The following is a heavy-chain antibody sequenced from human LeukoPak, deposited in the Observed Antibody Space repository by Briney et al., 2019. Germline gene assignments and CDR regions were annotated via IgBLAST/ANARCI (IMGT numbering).Heavy chain of an antibody. D-gene: IGHD3-10*01. Sequence: VSLKVSCKASGYTFSDYYLHWVRQAPGQGLEYMGWMNPITGGTDYAQTFQGRVTMTRDTSINTAYMELNWLTSDDTAVYYCARANFIYTSRDYSYGEWGQGTLVTVSS. CDR3: ARANFIYTSRDYSYGE. CDR1: GYTFSDYY. CDR2: MNPITGGT. V-gene: IGHV1-2*02. J-gene: IGHJ4*02.